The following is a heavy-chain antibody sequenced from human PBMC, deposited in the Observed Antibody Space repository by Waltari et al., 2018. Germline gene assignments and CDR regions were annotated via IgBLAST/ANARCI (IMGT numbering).Heavy chain of an antibody. J-gene: IGHJ5*02. CDR3: ARVVGATSRNWFDP. V-gene: IGHV4-38-2*01. CDR2: VYYGGST. D-gene: IGHD1-26*01. Sequence: QVQLEESGPGLVKPSETLSLTCAVSGYSISNGYYWGWIRQPPGKGREWIGTVYYGGSTYYNPSLKSRVTISVDTSKNQFSLKLRSVTAADTAVYYCARVVGATSRNWFDPWGQGTLVTVSS. CDR1: GYSISNGYY.